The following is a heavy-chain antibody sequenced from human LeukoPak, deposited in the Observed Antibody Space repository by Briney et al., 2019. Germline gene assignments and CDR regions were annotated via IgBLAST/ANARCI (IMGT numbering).Heavy chain of an antibody. D-gene: IGHD4-17*01. Sequence: GGALRVSCAASGFTFSSYSMILVRQAPGKGLEWVSSIRSSSSYIYYADSVKGRFTISRDNAKNSLYLQMNSLRAEDTAVYYCARGYGDVEDYFDYWGQGTLVTVSS. CDR1: GFTFSSYS. V-gene: IGHV3-21*01. CDR3: ARGYGDVEDYFDY. CDR2: IRSSSSYI. J-gene: IGHJ4*02.